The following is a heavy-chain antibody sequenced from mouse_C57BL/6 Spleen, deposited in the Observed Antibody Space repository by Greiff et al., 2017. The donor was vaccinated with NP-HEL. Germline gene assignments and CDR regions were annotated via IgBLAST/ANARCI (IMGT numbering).Heavy chain of an antibody. D-gene: IGHD1-1*01. CDR2: INPSTGGT. Sequence: EVQLVESGPELVKPGASVKISCKASGYSFTGYYMNWVKQSPEKSLEWIGEINPSTGGTTYNQKFKAKATLTVDKSSSTAYMQLKSLTSEDSAVYYCAPYYYGSSYLFAYWGQGTLVTVSA. CDR3: APYYYGSSYLFAY. J-gene: IGHJ3*01. CDR1: GYSFTGYY. V-gene: IGHV1-42*01.